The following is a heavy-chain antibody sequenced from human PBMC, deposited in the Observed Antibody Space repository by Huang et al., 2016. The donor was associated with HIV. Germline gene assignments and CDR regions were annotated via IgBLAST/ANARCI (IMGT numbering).Heavy chain of an antibody. CDR2: IYYTGST. Sequence: GTLSLTCTVSGGSVSSTNYYWGWIRQPPGKGLEWIGTIYYTGSTYYNPSLKGRVTISVDTSKNQFYLKVTSVTAADTALSYCARPPGSGLLGGWFDPWGQGALVTVSS. J-gene: IGHJ5*02. V-gene: IGHV4-39*01. CDR3: ARPPGSGLLGGWFDP. D-gene: IGHD3-10*01. CDR1: GGSVSSTNYY.